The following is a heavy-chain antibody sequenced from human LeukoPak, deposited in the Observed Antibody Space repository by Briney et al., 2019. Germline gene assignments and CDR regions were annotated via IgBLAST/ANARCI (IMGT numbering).Heavy chain of an antibody. J-gene: IGHJ6*03. CDR1: GGSISGYY. V-gene: IGHV4-4*07. Sequence: SETLSLTCTVSGGSISGYYWSWIRQPAGKGLEWIGRIYTSGSTNYNPSLKSRATMSVDTSKNQFSLKLSSVTAADTAVYYCARGDYYYYYYMDVWGKGTTVTISS. CDR3: ARGDYYYYYYMDV. CDR2: IYTSGST.